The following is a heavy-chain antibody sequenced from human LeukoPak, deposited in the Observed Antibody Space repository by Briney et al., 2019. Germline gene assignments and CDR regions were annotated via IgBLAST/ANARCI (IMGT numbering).Heavy chain of an antibody. D-gene: IGHD5-18*01. J-gene: IGHJ4*02. CDR2: IIPILGIA. CDR3: ASLDGDTAMVTPFDY. Sequence: SAKVSCKASGGTFSSYAISWVRQAPGQGLEWMGRIIPILGIANYAQKFQGRVTITADKSTSTAYMELSSLRSEDTAVYYCASLDGDTAMVTPFDYWGQGTLVTVSS. CDR1: GGTFSSYA. V-gene: IGHV1-69*04.